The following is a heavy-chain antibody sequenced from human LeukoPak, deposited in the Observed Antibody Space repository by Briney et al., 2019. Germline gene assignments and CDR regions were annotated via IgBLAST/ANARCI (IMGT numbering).Heavy chain of an antibody. CDR1: GYTFTSYD. CDR2: MNPNSGNT. V-gene: IGHV1-8*01. Sequence: GASMKVSCKASGYTFTSYDINWVRQATGQGLEWMGWMNPNSGNTGYAQKFQGRVTMTRNTSISTAYMELSSLRSEDTAVYYCARGCRVRDPSGYYYYYMDVWGKGTTVTVSS. CDR3: ARGCRVRDPSGYYYYYMDV. J-gene: IGHJ6*03. D-gene: IGHD3-10*01.